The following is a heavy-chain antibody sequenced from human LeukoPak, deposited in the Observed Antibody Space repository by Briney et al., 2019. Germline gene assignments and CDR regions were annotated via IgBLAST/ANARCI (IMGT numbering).Heavy chain of an antibody. Sequence: PSETLSLTCTVSGGSISSYYWSWTRQPAGKGLEWIGRIYTSGSTNYNPSLKSRVTMSVDTSKNQFSLKLSSVTAADTAVYYCARDLQYCSSTSCYIAFDIRGQGTMVTVSS. J-gene: IGHJ3*02. CDR2: IYTSGST. CDR3: ARDLQYCSSTSCYIAFDI. V-gene: IGHV4-4*07. CDR1: GGSISSYY. D-gene: IGHD2-2*02.